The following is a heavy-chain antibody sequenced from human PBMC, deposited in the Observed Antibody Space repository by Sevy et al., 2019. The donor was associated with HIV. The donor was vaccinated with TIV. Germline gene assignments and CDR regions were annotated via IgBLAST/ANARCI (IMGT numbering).Heavy chain of an antibody. CDR2: IYAGGTA. CDR3: AGEYCSGGSCFFDY. J-gene: IGHJ4*02. Sequence: GGSLRLSCVVSGFDIRSNYMSWVRQAPGKGLEWVSHIYAGGTAYYADSVKGRFTFSRDDSKTTVSLQMRSLRVEDSAVYYCAGEYCSGGSCFFDYWGQGIQVTVSS. D-gene: IGHD2-15*01. CDR1: GFDIRSNY. V-gene: IGHV3-53*01.